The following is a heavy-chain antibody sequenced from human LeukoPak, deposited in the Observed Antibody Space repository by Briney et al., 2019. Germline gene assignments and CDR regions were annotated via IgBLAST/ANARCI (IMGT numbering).Heavy chain of an antibody. V-gene: IGHV3-23*01. Sequence: QPGGSLRLSCAASGFTFSSYAMSWVRPAPGKGLEWVSAISGSGGSTYYADSVKGRFTISRDDSKNTLYLQMNSLRAEDTAVYYCTTDEHDYVWGSYHADAFDIWGQGTMVTVSS. CDR3: TTDEHDYVWGSYHADAFDI. D-gene: IGHD3-16*02. CDR1: GFTFSSYA. J-gene: IGHJ3*02. CDR2: ISGSGGST.